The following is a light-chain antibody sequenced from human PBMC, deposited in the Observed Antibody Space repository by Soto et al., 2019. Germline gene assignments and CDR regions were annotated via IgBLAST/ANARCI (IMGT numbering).Light chain of an antibody. CDR1: SGHSSYI. V-gene: IGLV4-60*02. J-gene: IGLJ2*01. CDR3: ETWDTNTRV. CDR2: LEGSGIY. Sequence: QSVLTQSSSASASLGSSVKVTCTLSSGHSSYIIAWHQQQPGKAPGYLMKLEGSGIYKKVSGVPDRFSGSSSRADRYLTISNLQFEDEADYYCETWDTNTRVFGGGTKLTVL.